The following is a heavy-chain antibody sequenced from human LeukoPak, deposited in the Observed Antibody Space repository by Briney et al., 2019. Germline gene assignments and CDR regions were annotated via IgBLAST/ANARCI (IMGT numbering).Heavy chain of an antibody. V-gene: IGHV4-39*01. CDR1: GGSINSNNDY. J-gene: IGHJ4*02. D-gene: IGHD3-3*01. CDR3: ARGGPQYYDFWSGYYTPFDY. Sequence: PSETLSLTCSVSGGSINSNNDYWGWVRQPPGKGLEWIGSIYYTGRTYYNPSLKSRVTISVDTSENQFSLKLSSVTAADTAVYYCARGGPQYYDFWSGYYTPFDYWGQGTLVTVSS. CDR2: IYYTGRT.